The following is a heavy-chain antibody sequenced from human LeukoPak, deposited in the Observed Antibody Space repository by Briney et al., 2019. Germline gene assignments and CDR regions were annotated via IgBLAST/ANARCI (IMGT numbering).Heavy chain of an antibody. CDR2: INHSGST. D-gene: IGHD6-19*01. V-gene: IGHV4-34*01. J-gene: IGHJ4*02. CDR3: ARTTPDTSGWPG. CDR1: GGSISTYY. Sequence: PSETLSLTCTVSGGSISTYYWSWIRQPPGKGLEWIGEINHSGSTNYNPSLKSRVTISIDTSKIQFSLKLNSVTAADTAVYYCARTTPDTSGWPGWGRGTLVTVSS.